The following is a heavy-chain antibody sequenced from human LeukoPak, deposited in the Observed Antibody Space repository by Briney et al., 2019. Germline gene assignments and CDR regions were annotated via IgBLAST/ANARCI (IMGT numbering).Heavy chain of an antibody. CDR1: GFTFSSYG. V-gene: IGHV3-33*01. D-gene: IGHD6-6*01. J-gene: IGHJ3*02. Sequence: GGSLRLSCAASGFTFSSYGMHWVREAPGKGLEWVAVIWYDGSNKYYADSVKGRSTISRDNSKNTLYLQMNSLRAEDTAVYYCAREGSDSDAFDIWGQGTMVTVSS. CDR2: IWYDGSNK. CDR3: AREGSDSDAFDI.